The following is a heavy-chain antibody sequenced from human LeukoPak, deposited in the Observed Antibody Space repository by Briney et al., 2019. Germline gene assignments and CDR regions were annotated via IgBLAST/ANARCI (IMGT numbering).Heavy chain of an antibody. D-gene: IGHD2-2*01. CDR1: GASISSYY. J-gene: IGHJ5*02. CDR3: ARDTAAGYFDP. V-gene: IGHV4-4*07. Sequence: PSETLSLTCSVSGASISSYYWSWFRQPAGRGLEYIGRISSSGSTNYYHSFESRVSISIDTSSNQVSLRLSPVTAADTAVYSCARDTAAGYFDPWGQGILVTVSS. CDR2: ISSSGST.